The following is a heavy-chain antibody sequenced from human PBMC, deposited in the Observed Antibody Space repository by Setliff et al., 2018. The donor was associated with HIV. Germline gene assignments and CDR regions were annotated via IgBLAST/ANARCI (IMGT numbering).Heavy chain of an antibody. CDR3: TTEGQYSSGWPFDY. Sequence: PGGSLRLSCAASGLLFTNAWMSWVRQAPGKGLEWVGRIKTKTDGGTTDFAAPVQGRFTISRDDSKKTLYLQMDSLKAEDTGVYYCTTEGQYSSGWPFDYWGQGTLVTVSS. J-gene: IGHJ4*02. V-gene: IGHV3-15*01. CDR2: IKTKTDGGTT. D-gene: IGHD6-19*01. CDR1: GLLFTNAW.